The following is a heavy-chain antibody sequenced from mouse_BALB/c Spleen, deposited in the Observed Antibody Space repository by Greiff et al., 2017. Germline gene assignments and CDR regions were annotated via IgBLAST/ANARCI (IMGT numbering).Heavy chain of an antibody. CDR2: ISSGSSTI. V-gene: IGHV5-17*02. J-gene: IGHJ1*01. Sequence: EVKLVESGGGLVQPGGSRKLSCAASGFTFSSFGMHWVRQAPEKGLEWVAYISSGSSTIYYADTVKGRFTISRDNPKNTLFLQMTSLRSEDTAMYYCARSGDRRYFDVWGAGTTVTVSS. CDR3: ARSGDRRYFDV. CDR1: GFTFSSFG.